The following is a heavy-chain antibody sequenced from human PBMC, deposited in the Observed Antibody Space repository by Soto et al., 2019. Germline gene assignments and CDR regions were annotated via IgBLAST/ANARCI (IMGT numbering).Heavy chain of an antibody. V-gene: IGHV3-48*03. J-gene: IGHJ4*02. Sequence: LSLTCAASGFTFSSYEMNWVRQAPGKGLEWVSYISSSGSTIYYADSVKGRFTISRDNAKNSLYLQMNSLRAEDTAVYYCAILVPGYSYGFVDYWGQGTLVTVSS. D-gene: IGHD5-18*01. CDR2: ISSSGSTI. CDR1: GFTFSSYE. CDR3: AILVPGYSYGFVDY.